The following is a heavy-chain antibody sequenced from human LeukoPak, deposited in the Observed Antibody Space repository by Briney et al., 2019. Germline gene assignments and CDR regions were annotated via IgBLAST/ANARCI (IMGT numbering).Heavy chain of an antibody. V-gene: IGHV3-23*01. CDR1: GFTFSSYA. D-gene: IGHD3-10*01. Sequence: PGGSLRLSCEASGFTFSSYAMSWVRQAPGKGLEWVSTISGSGGSTHYADSVNGRFTISRDSSKNTLHLQMNSLRVEDTAVYYCAKDMVRGVIQSAFDFWGQGTLVTVSS. J-gene: IGHJ4*02. CDR2: ISGSGGST. CDR3: AKDMVRGVIQSAFDF.